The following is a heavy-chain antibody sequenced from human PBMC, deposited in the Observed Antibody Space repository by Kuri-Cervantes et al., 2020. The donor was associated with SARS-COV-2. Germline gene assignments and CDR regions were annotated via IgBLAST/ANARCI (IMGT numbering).Heavy chain of an antibody. J-gene: IGHJ6*03. CDR3: ARVAVGATHPNYYMDV. D-gene: IGHD1-26*01. Sequence: ASVKVSCKASGSTFTGYYMHWVRQAPGQGLERMGWINPNSGGTNYAQKFQGRVTVTRDTSISTAYMELSRLRSDDTSVYYCARVAVGATHPNYYMDVWGKGTTVTVSS. V-gene: IGHV1-2*02. CDR2: INPNSGGT. CDR1: GSTFTGYY.